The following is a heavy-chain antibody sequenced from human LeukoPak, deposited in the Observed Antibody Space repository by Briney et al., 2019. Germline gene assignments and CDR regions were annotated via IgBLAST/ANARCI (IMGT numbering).Heavy chain of an antibody. V-gene: IGHV3-21*01. D-gene: IGHD1-1*01. CDR3: ARDHEQVVQLDALDI. CDR1: GFTFSSYS. J-gene: IGHJ3*02. CDR2: ISSSSTYI. Sequence: PGGSLRLSCAASGFTFSSYSMNWVRQAPGKGLEWVSSISSSSTYIYYADSVKGRFTISRDDAKNSLYLQMNSLRAEDTAVYFCARDHEQVVQLDALDIWGQGTMVTVSS.